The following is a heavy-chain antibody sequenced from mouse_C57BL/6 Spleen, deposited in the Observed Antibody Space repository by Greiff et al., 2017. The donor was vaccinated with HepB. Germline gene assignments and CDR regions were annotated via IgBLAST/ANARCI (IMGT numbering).Heavy chain of an antibody. CDR1: GYTFTSYW. J-gene: IGHJ4*01. CDR3: GIARYGCGYYAMDY. D-gene: IGHD2-2*01. CDR2: IYPGGGYT. Sequence: QVQLKESGAELVRPGTSVKMSCKASGYTFTSYWIGWVKQRPGHGLEWIGAIYPGGGYTNYNEKFKGKATLTADKSSSTAYMQFSSLTSEDSAIYSLGIARYGCGYYAMDYWGQGTSVTVSS. V-gene: IGHV1-63*01.